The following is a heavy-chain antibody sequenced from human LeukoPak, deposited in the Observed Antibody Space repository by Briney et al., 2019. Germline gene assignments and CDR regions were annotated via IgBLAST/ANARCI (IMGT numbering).Heavy chain of an antibody. Sequence: GESLKISFKGSGYSFTSYWIGWGRQMPGKGLEWMGIIYPGDSDTRYTPSFQGHVTISPHQSISTAYLQWSSLKASDTAMYYCARHDGSGVFDYWGQGTLVTVSS. CDR2: IYPGDSDT. CDR1: GYSFTSYW. D-gene: IGHD3-10*01. CDR3: ARHDGSGVFDY. J-gene: IGHJ4*02. V-gene: IGHV5-51*01.